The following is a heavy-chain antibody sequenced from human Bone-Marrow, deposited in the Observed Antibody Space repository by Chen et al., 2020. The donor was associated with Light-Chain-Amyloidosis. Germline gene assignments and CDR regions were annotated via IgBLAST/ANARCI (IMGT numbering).Heavy chain of an antibody. Sequence: EVXLEQSGPEVKKPGESLKISCKGSGYTFPNYWIGWVRQMPGKGLEWMGVIYPDDSDARYSPSFEGQVTISADKSITTAXXQWRSLKASDTAMYYCARRRDGYNFDYWGQGTLVTVSS. V-gene: IGHV5-51*01. CDR2: IYPDDSDA. D-gene: IGHD5-12*01. CDR1: GYTFPNYW. J-gene: IGHJ4*02. CDR3: ARRRDGYNFDY.